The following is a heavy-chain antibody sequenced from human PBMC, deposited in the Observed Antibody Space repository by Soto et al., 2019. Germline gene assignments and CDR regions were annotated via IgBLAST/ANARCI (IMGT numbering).Heavy chain of an antibody. D-gene: IGHD3-10*01. CDR3: AKVYYYGSGSYYNEYYYYGMDV. CDR2: ISGSGGST. V-gene: IGHV3-23*01. Sequence: GGSLRLSCAASGFTFSSYAMSWVRQAPGKGLEWVSAISGSGGSTYYADSVKGRFTISRDNSKNTLYLQMNSLRAEDTAVYYCAKVYYYGSGSYYNEYYYYGMDVWGQGTTVTVSS. J-gene: IGHJ6*02. CDR1: GFTFSSYA.